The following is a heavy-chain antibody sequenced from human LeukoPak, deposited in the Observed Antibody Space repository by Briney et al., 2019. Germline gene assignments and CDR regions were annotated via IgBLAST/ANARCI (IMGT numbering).Heavy chain of an antibody. CDR1: GGSFSGYY. Sequence: SETLSLTCAVYGGSFSGYYWSWIRQPPGKGLEWIGEINHSGSANYNPSLKSRVTISVDTSKSQFSLKLSSVTAADTAVYYCARSYGSGRIDWFDPWGQGTLVTVSS. CDR3: ARSYGSGRIDWFDP. J-gene: IGHJ5*02. CDR2: INHSGSA. V-gene: IGHV4-34*01. D-gene: IGHD3-10*01.